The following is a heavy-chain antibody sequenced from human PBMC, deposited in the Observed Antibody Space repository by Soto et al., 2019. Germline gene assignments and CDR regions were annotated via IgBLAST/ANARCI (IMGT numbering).Heavy chain of an antibody. D-gene: IGHD3-3*01. V-gene: IGHV3-30*18. CDR2: ISYDGSNK. CDR1: GFTFSSYG. Sequence: ESGGGVVQPGRSLRLSCAASGFTFSSYGMHWVRQAPGKGLGWVAVISYDGSNKYYADSVKGRFTISRDNSKNTLYLQMNSLRAEDTAVYYCAKDRALLRFLEWLLDDAFDIWGQGTMVTVSS. CDR3: AKDRALLRFLEWLLDDAFDI. J-gene: IGHJ3*02.